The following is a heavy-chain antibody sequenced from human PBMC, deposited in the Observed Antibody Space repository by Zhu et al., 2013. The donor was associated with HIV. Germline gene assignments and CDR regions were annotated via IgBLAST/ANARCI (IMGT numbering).Heavy chain of an antibody. V-gene: IGHV1-18*04. CDR1: GYTFTSYG. CDR3: ARDSRYYDSSGYSSSYYGMDV. D-gene: IGHD3-22*01. Sequence: QVQLVQSGAEVKKPGASVKVSCKASGYTFTSYGISWVRQAPGQGLEWMGWISAYNGNTNYAQKLQGRVTMTTDTSTSTAYMELRSLRSDDTAVYYCARDSRYYDSSGYSSSYYGMDVWGQGTTVTVSS. J-gene: IGHJ6*02. CDR2: ISAYNGNT.